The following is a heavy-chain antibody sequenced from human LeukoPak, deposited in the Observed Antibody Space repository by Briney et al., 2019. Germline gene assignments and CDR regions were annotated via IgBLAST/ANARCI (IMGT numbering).Heavy chain of an antibody. CDR3: ARRYCGSPDCYPAPFDI. CDR2: IRSKSYGGTT. CDR1: GFTFGDYS. J-gene: IGHJ3*02. Sequence: GGSLRLSCRGSGFTFGDYSMSWVRQAPGKGLEWVAFIRSKSYGGTTEYVASVKGRFTISRDDSKGIAYLEMSSLKTEDTAVYSCARRYCGSPDCYPAPFDIWGQGTVVTVSS. D-gene: IGHD2-2*01. V-gene: IGHV3-49*04.